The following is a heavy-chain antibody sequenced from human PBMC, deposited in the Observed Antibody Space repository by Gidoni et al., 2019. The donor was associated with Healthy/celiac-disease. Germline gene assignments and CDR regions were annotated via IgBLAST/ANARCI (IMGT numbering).Heavy chain of an antibody. D-gene: IGHD3-22*01. CDR3: ARGLLPDSSGYPLDY. J-gene: IGHJ4*02. V-gene: IGHV4-34*01. CDR1: GSFSGYY. Sequence: GSFSGYYWSGIRQPPGKGLEWIGEINHSGSTNYNPSLKSRVTISVDTSKNQFSLKLSSVTAADTAVYYCARGLLPDSSGYPLDYWAQGTLDTVSS. CDR2: INHSGST.